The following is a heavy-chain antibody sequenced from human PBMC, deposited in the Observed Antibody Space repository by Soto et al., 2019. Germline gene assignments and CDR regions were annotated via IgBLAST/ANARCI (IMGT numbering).Heavy chain of an antibody. V-gene: IGHV4-30-2*01. D-gene: IGHD3-10*01. CDR2: IYHSGST. Sequence: SETLSLTCAVPGGSISSGGYSWSWIRQPPGKGLEWIGYIYHSGSTYYNPSPKSRVTISVDRSKNQFSLKLSSVTAADTAVYYCARNMAYWGQGTLVTVSS. J-gene: IGHJ4*02. CDR1: GGSISSGGYS. CDR3: ARNMAY.